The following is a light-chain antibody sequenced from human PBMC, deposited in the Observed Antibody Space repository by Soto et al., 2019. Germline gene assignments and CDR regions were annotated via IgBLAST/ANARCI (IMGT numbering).Light chain of an antibody. CDR2: GAS. V-gene: IGKV3-20*01. Sequence: EIVLTQSPGTLSLSPGERATLSCWASQSVSSSYLAWYQQKPGQAPRLLIYGASSRATGIPDRFSGSGSGTDFTLTISRLEPEDFAMHYCQQYGSSPLTFGGGTKVEIK. CDR1: QSVSSSY. J-gene: IGKJ4*01. CDR3: QQYGSSPLT.